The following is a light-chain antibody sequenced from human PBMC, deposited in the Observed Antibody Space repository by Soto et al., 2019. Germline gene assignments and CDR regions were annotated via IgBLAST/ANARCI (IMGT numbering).Light chain of an antibody. CDR1: QDIANF. Sequence: DIQMTQSPSSLSASVGDRVSITCRASQDIANFLAWYQHKAGKVPTLLIYAASTLQSGVPSRFSGSASGTDFTLTISSLQPEDVATYYCQQYSVYPPTFGQGTKVEIK. V-gene: IGKV1-27*01. CDR3: QQYSVYPPT. CDR2: AAS. J-gene: IGKJ1*01.